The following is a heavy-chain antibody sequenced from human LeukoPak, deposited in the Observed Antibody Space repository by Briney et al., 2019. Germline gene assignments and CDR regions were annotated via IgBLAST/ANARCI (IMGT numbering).Heavy chain of an antibody. D-gene: IGHD4-17*01. V-gene: IGHV4-30-4*08. CDR1: GGSISSGDYY. CDR3: ARSEPIYGDYVVDY. Sequence: SQTLSLTCTVAGGSISSGDYYWSWIPQPARKGWGWIGYIYYSGSTYYNPSLKSRVTISVDTSKNQFSLKLSSVTAADTAVYYCARSEPIYGDYVVDYWGQGTLVTVSS. CDR2: IYYSGST. J-gene: IGHJ4*02.